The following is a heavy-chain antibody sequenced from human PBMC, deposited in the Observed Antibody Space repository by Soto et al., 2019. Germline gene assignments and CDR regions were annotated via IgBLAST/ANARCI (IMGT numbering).Heavy chain of an antibody. CDR1: GGSISNYY. Sequence: QVQLQESGPGLVKPSETLSLTCTVSGGSISNYYWIWIRQPPGKGLELIGYISYSGSTNYNPSLQSRVTISVDTSKNQFSLKLRSVTAADTAVYYCARDPRGYYDRIGLDVWGQGTTVTVSS. J-gene: IGHJ6*02. CDR3: ARDPRGYYDRIGLDV. D-gene: IGHD3-22*01. V-gene: IGHV4-59*01. CDR2: ISYSGST.